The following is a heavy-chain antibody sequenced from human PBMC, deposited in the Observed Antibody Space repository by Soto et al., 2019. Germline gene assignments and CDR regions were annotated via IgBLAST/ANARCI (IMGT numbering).Heavy chain of an antibody. CDR2: VSGSGSRT. V-gene: IGHV3-23*01. J-gene: IGHJ4*02. D-gene: IGHD4-17*01. CDR1: GFMFSSYV. Sequence: EVQLLESGGGLVQPGGSLRLSCAASGFMFSSYVMSWVRQAPGKGLEWVSGVSGSGSRTYYADSVKGRFSICRDNSRNTVYMQLNSLRAEDTAVYYWAVLTTVTDGDCWGQGTLVTVPS. CDR3: AVLTTVTDGDC.